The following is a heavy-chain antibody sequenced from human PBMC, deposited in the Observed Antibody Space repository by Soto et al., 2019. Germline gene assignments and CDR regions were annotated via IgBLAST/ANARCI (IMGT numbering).Heavy chain of an antibody. Sequence: PGGSLRLSCAASGVSFNSYWMGWVRQAPGKGLEWVANLKHDGRERYYVDSVKGRFTISRDNAENSLYLQMNSLRAEDTAVYYCARALGWRDAFDICGQGTMVT. V-gene: IGHV3-7*01. D-gene: IGHD6-19*01. CDR3: ARALGWRDAFDI. J-gene: IGHJ3*02. CDR1: GVSFNSYW. CDR2: LKHDGRER.